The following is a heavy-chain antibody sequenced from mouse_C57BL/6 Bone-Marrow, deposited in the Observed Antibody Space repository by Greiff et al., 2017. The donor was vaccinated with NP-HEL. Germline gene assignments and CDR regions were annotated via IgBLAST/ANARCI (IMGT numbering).Heavy chain of an antibody. V-gene: IGHV1-53*01. Sequence: VQLQQPGTELVKPGASVKLSCKASGYSFTSYCMHWVKQRPGQGLEWIGIINPSTGGTSYNEKFKGKATLTVDKSSSTAYMQLRSLTSEDSAVYYSARGGGTTYFDDWGQGTTLTVSS. CDR1: GYSFTSYC. CDR2: INPSTGGT. J-gene: IGHJ2*01. CDR3: ARGGGTTYFDD. D-gene: IGHD3-3*01.